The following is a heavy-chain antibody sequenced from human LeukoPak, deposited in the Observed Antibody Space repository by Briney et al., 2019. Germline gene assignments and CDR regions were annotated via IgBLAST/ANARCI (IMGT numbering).Heavy chain of an antibody. CDR3: AGRGDGNLYYFDH. J-gene: IGHJ4*02. V-gene: IGHV3-7*04. CDR2: IKQDGGEK. D-gene: IGHD5-24*01. Sequence: PGGALRLSCAAAGFTFSSYWMSWVRPAPGKGLGWGANIKQDGGEKYYVDSVKGRFTISRDNAKNSLYLQMNSLRPEDTAVYYCAGRGDGNLYYFDHWGQGTLVTASS. CDR1: GFTFSSYW.